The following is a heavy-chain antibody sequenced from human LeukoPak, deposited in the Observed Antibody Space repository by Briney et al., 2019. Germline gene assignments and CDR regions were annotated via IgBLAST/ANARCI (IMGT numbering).Heavy chain of an antibody. CDR3: AKGIVGATRKINFFDY. J-gene: IGHJ4*02. CDR1: GFTFSSYA. D-gene: IGHD1-26*01. Sequence: GGALRLSCAASGFTFSSYAMSWVRQAPGKGLEWVSAISGSGGSTYYADSVKGRFTISRDNSKNTLYLQMNSLRAEDTAVYYCAKGIVGATRKINFFDYWGQGTLVTVSS. CDR2: ISGSGGST. V-gene: IGHV3-23*01.